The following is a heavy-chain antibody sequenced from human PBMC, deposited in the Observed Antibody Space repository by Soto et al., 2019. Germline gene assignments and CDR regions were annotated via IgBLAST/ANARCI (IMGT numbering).Heavy chain of an antibody. Sequence: QITLKESGPTLVKPTQTLTLTCTFSGFSLSTSGVAVGWIRQPPGKALEWLALIYWDDDKRYSPSLKTRLTITKDTSKNQVVLTMTNMDPVDTATYYCAHRSTSGWYRDAFDIWGQGTMVTVSS. CDR3: AHRSTSGWYRDAFDI. CDR2: IYWDDDK. D-gene: IGHD6-19*01. CDR1: GFSLSTSGVA. V-gene: IGHV2-5*02. J-gene: IGHJ3*02.